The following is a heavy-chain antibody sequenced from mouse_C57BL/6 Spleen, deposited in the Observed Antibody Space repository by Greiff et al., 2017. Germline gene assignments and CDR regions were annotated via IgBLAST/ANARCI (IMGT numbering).Heavy chain of an antibody. CDR2: IYPGSGST. V-gene: IGHV1-55*01. CDR3: ARGGGYDYYYAMDY. CDR1: GYTFTSYW. J-gene: IGHJ4*01. D-gene: IGHD2-2*01. Sequence: VQLQQSGAELVKPGASVKMSCKASGYTFTSYWITWVKQRPGQGLEWIGDIYPGSGSTNYNEKFKSKATLTVDTSSSTAYMQLSSLTSEDSAVYYCARGGGYDYYYAMDYWGQGTSVTVSS.